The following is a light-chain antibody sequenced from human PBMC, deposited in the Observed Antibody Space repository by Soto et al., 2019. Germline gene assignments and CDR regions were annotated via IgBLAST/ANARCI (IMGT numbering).Light chain of an antibody. CDR1: QSLLHSNGYSY. V-gene: IGKV2-28*01. J-gene: IGKJ2*03. Sequence: EIVMTQSPLSLSVTPGEPASISCRSSQSLLHSNGYSYLDWYLQKPGQSPQLLIYSGSNRASGVPDRFSGSGSGTDFTLRISRVEAEDVGVYYCMQVLQSLYSFGQGTKLEIK. CDR3: MQVLQSLYS. CDR2: SGS.